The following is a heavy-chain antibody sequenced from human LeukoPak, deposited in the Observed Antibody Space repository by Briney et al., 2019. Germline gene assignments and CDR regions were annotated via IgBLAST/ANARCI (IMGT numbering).Heavy chain of an antibody. V-gene: IGHV3-33*08. CDR1: GFTFSHYG. J-gene: IGHJ5*02. CDR3: ARDVDTSNHMSIFDP. Sequence: GRSLRLSCAASGFTFSHYGMHWVRQGPGKGLEWVAGIQSDGSYKYYEDSLKGRFTISRDNFKNILYLQMNSLRAEDTAVYSCARDVDTSNHMSIFDPWGQGTLVTVSS. CDR2: IQSDGSYK. D-gene: IGHD3-3*02.